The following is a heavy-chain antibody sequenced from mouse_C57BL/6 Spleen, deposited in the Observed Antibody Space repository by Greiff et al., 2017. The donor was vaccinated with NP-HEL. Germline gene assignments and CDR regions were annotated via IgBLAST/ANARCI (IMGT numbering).Heavy chain of an antibody. D-gene: IGHD5-1*01. Sequence: QVQLQQPGAELVKPGASVKMSCKASGYTFTSYWITWVQQRPGQGLEWIGDIYPGSGSTNYNEKFKSKATLPVDTSSSTAYMQLSSLTSEDSAVDYCAGEGKEYAQFADRGQGTLVTVS. V-gene: IGHV1-55*01. CDR2: IYPGSGST. J-gene: IGHJ3*01. CDR1: GYTFTSYW. CDR3: AGEGKEYAQFAD.